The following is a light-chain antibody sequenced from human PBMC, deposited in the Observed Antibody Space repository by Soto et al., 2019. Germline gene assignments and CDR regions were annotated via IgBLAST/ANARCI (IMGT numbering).Light chain of an antibody. Sequence: QLVLTQSPSASASLGASVKLTCTLSSGHSSYAIAWHQQQPEKGPRYLMKLNSDGSHSKGDGIPDRFSGSSSGAERYLTIFSLQSEDEADYNCQTWGTGIWVFGGGTKLTVL. CDR2: LNSDGSH. V-gene: IGLV4-69*01. J-gene: IGLJ3*02. CDR1: SGHSSYA. CDR3: QTWGTGIWV.